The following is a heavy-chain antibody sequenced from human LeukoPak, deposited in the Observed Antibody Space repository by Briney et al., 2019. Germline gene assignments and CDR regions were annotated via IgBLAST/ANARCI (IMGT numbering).Heavy chain of an antibody. CDR1: GGSISSGSYF. V-gene: IGHV4-61*02. J-gene: IGHJ4*02. D-gene: IGHD3-10*01. Sequence: SETLSLTCTVSGGSISSGSYFSSWIRQPAGKGLEWIGRIYTSGNTNYNPSLKSRVTMSVDTSKNQFSLKLSSVTAADTSVYYCARTVRGYFDYWGQGTLVTVSS. CDR3: ARTVRGYFDY. CDR2: IYTSGNT.